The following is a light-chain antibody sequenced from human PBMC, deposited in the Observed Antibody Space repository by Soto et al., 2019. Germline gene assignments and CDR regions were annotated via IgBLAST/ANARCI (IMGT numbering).Light chain of an antibody. CDR2: GAS. J-gene: IGKJ5*01. CDR3: QQRNNWPIT. CDR1: LSVSSN. V-gene: IGKV3-15*01. Sequence: EIVMTQSPDTLSVSPGERATLSCRASLSVSSNLAWYQQKPGQAPRLLIYGASTRATGIPARFSGSGSGTDFTLTINILEPEDFAVYYCQQRNNWPITFGQGTRLEIK.